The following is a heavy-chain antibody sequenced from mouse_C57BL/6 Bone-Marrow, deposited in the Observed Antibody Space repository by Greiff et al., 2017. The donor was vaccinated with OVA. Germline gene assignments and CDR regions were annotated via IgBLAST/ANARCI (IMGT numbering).Heavy chain of an antibody. CDR1: GYAFSNYW. CDR3: AIEIYYDYERGWVDY. D-gene: IGHD2-4*01. CDR2: IYPGDGDT. V-gene: IGHV1-80*01. J-gene: IGHJ2*01. Sequence: QVQLQQSGAELVKPEASVKISCKASGYAFSNYWMNWVKQRPGKGLEWIGQIYPGDGDTNYNGKFKGKATLTADKSSSTAYMHLSSLTSEDSAVYYCAIEIYYDYERGWVDYWGQGTTLTVSS.